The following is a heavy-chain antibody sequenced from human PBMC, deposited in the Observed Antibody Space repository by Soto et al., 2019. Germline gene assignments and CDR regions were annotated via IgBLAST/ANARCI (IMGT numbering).Heavy chain of an antibody. D-gene: IGHD6-13*01. CDR1: GGCFSVSY. J-gene: IGHJ6*02. V-gene: IGHV4-34*01. Sequence: SYSPSLTCAVYGGCFSVSYWGWARKPPGKGLEWIGEINHSGSTNYNPSLKSRVTISVDTSKNQFSLKLSSVTAADTAVYYCARGVSSSCYPPGLGYYYYFYGMDVCGQGTMVTVSS. CDR2: INHSGST. CDR3: ARGVSSSCYPPGLGYYYYFYGMDV.